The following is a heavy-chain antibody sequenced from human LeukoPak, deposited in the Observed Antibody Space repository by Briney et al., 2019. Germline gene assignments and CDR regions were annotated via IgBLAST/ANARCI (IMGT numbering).Heavy chain of an antibody. CDR1: GGSISSSSYY. Sequence: SQTLSLTCTVSGGSISSSSYYWGWIRQPPWKGLEWIGSIYYSGSTYYNPSLKSRVTISVDTSKNQFSLKLSSVTAADTAVYCCARHGTYWAVADPEEIWGQGTMVAVSS. D-gene: IGHD6-19*01. J-gene: IGHJ3*02. CDR2: IYYSGST. CDR3: ARHGTYWAVADPEEI. V-gene: IGHV4-39*01.